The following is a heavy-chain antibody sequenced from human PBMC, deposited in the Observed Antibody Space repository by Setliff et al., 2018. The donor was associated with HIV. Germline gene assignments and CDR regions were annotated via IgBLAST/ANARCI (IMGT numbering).Heavy chain of an antibody. CDR1: GFTFGGYA. D-gene: IGHD3-9*01. J-gene: IGHJ4*02. Sequence: GGSLRLSCTASGFTFGGYAMSWVRQAPGKGLEWVSYISSSAGTIHYADSVRGRFTISRDNAKNSLYLQMNSLRAEDTAVYYCARDRSTYYDILTGSHQDYWGQGTLVTVSS. CDR3: ARDRSTYYDILTGSHQDY. V-gene: IGHV3-48*03. CDR2: ISSSAGTI.